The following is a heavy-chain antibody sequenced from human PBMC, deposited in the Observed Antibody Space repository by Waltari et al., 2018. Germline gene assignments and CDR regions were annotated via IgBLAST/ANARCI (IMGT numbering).Heavy chain of an antibody. V-gene: IGHV4-34*01. CDR3: ARDTNSSGFY. J-gene: IGHJ4*02. CDR1: GGSFSGYY. CDR2: IKHSGST. D-gene: IGHD6-19*01. Sequence: QVQLQQWGAGLLEHSATLYLTCAVYGGSFSGYYWRWSRQPPGKGLEWSGEIKHSGSTNYTPSLKSRVTISVDTSKNPFSLKRSSVTAADTAVYYCARDTNSSGFYWGQGTLVTVSA.